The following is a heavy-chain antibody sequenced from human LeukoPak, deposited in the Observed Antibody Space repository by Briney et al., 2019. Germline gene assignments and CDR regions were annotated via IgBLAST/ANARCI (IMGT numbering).Heavy chain of an antibody. Sequence: SQTLSLTCVISGDSVSSNSVTWNWSRQSPSRGLEWLGRTYYRSTWYNDYAVSVRGRITVNPDTSKNQFSLHLNSVTPEDTAVYYCARRLTQYDCFDPWGQGILVTVSS. J-gene: IGHJ5*02. CDR2: TYYRSTWYN. D-gene: IGHD2-2*01. CDR3: ARRLTQYDCFDP. CDR1: GDSVSSNSVT. V-gene: IGHV6-1*01.